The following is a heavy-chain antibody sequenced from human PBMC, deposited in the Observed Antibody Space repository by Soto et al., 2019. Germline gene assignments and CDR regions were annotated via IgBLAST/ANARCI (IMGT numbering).Heavy chain of an antibody. CDR2: INHSGTT. J-gene: IGHJ6*02. Sequence: SETLSLTCAVYGGSFSGYSWTWLRQPPGKGLEWIGEINHSGTTDYNPALKSRVTMSADTSKNQFSLRMTSVTAADTAVYYCARARFDSWSHIYCGLDVWGQGTTVTVSS. D-gene: IGHD3-3*01. CDR1: GGSFSGYS. CDR3: ARARFDSWSHIYCGLDV. V-gene: IGHV4-34*01.